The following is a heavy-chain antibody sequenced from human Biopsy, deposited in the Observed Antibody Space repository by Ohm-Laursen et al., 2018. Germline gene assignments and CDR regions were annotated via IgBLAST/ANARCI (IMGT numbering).Heavy chain of an antibody. CDR1: GFTYTTFA. CDR2: ISANGATS. V-gene: IGHV3-23*01. D-gene: IGHD3-3*01. CDR3: AKGGSITIFGVVINNCFDP. J-gene: IGHJ5*02. Sequence: SLRLSCAASGFTYTTFAMSWVRQAPGKGPEWVSTISANGATSYYADSVKGRFTISRDNSKNTLYLQMNSVRADDTAIYYCAKGGSITIFGVVINNCFDPWGQGTPVTVSP.